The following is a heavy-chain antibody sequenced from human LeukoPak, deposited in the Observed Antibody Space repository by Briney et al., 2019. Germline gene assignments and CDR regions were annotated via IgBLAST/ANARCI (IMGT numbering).Heavy chain of an antibody. V-gene: IGHV4-38-2*02. CDR2: IYYSGST. CDR1: GYSISSGYY. D-gene: IGHD4-17*01. CDR3: ARVETVTTTYFDY. J-gene: IGHJ4*02. Sequence: SETLSLTCTVSGYSISSGYYWGWIRQPPGKGLEWIGSIYYSGSTYYNPSLKSRVTISVDTSKNQFSLKLSSVTAADTAVYYCARVETVTTTYFDYWGQGTLVTVSS.